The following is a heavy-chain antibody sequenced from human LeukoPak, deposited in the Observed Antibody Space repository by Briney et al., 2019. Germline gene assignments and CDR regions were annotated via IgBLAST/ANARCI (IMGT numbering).Heavy chain of an antibody. CDR2: ISSSGSTI. CDR1: GFIFSSYE. Sequence: GGSLRLSCAASGFIFSSYEMNWVRQAPGKGLEWVSYISSSGSTIYYADSVKGRFTISRDNAKNSLYLQMNSLRAEDTAVYYCARDPHQGYCSGGSCPRAFDYWGQGTLVTVSS. V-gene: IGHV3-48*03. CDR3: ARDPHQGYCSGGSCPRAFDY. D-gene: IGHD2-15*01. J-gene: IGHJ4*02.